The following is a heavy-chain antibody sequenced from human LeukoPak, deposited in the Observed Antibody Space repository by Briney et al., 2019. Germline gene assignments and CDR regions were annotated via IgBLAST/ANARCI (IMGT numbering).Heavy chain of an antibody. Sequence: GGSLRLSCAASGFTFSSYWMHWVRQAPGKGLVWVSRIFNPGGATAYVDSVKGRFTISRDSAENTLSLQMNSLRVEDTAVYYCVRVNCAGDCTSRDWYFDLWGRGTLVVVSS. J-gene: IGHJ2*01. D-gene: IGHD2-21*02. CDR2: IFNPGGAT. V-gene: IGHV3-74*01. CDR3: VRVNCAGDCTSRDWYFDL. CDR1: GFTFSSYW.